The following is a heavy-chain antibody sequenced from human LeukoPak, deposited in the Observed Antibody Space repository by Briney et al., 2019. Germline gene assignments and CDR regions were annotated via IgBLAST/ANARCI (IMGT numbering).Heavy chain of an antibody. CDR1: GFNFIDAW. Sequence: GGSLRLSCEGSGFNFIDAWMSWVRQAPGKGLEWVGRIKSKTDGASIDYAAPAKGRFTISRDDSESTLYLQMNGLRFDDTGVYYCVTEFNYLDDSGGYWGPGTLVAVSS. CDR2: IKSKTDGASI. D-gene: IGHD3-22*01. CDR3: VTEFNYLDDSGGY. J-gene: IGHJ4*02. V-gene: IGHV3-15*01.